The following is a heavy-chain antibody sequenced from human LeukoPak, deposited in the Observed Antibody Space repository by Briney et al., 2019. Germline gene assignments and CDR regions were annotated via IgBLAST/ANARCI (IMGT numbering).Heavy chain of an antibody. CDR1: GFTFGDYA. D-gene: IGHD2-15*01. Sequence: GGSLRLSCTASGFTFGDYAMSWVRQAPGKGLEWVGFIRSKAYGGTTEYAASVKGRFTISRDDSKSIAYLQMNGLKTEDTAVYYCTRRTYCSGGSCPDYWGQGTLVTVSS. CDR3: TRRTYCSGGSCPDY. CDR2: IRSKAYGGTT. V-gene: IGHV3-49*04. J-gene: IGHJ4*02.